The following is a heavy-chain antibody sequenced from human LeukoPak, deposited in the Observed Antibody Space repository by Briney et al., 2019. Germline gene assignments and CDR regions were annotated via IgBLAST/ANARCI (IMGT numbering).Heavy chain of an antibody. D-gene: IGHD1-26*01. CDR2: IYYSGST. Sequence: SETLSLTCTVSGGSISSNSYYWSWIRQPPGKGLEWIGYIYYSGSTSYNPSLKSRVTISVDTSKNQFSLKLSSVTAADTAVYYCAREDGGATAVYFDLWGRGTLVIVSS. V-gene: IGHV4-61*01. CDR3: AREDGGATAVYFDL. CDR1: GGSISSNSYY. J-gene: IGHJ2*01.